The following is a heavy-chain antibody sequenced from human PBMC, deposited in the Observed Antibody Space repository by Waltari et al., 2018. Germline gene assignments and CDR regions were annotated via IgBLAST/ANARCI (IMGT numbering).Heavy chain of an antibody. CDR3: ARDRYSSGWGHDAFDI. D-gene: IGHD6-19*01. CDR2: IYYSGST. CDR1: GGSISSYY. V-gene: IGHV4-59*01. Sequence: QVQLQESGPGLVKPSETLSLPCTVSGGSISSYYWSWIRQPPGKGLEWIGYIYYSGSTNYNPSLKSRVTISVDTSKNQFSLKLSSVTAADTAVYYCARDRYSSGWGHDAFDIWGQGTMVTVSS. J-gene: IGHJ3*02.